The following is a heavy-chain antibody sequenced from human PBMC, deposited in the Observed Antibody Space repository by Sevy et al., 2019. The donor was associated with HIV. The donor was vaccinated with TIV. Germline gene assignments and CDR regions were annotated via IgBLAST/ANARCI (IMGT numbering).Heavy chain of an antibody. D-gene: IGHD3-22*01. CDR1: GLTFSSYA. V-gene: IGHV3-23*01. Sequence: GGSLRLSCAASGLTFSSYAMSWVRQAPGKGLEWVSDISGSGGNTNYADSVKGRFTISRDNSKNTLYLQVNSLRAEDTAVYYCAKEPYDSRSSYYFDYWGQGTLVTVSS. J-gene: IGHJ4*02. CDR3: AKEPYDSRSSYYFDY. CDR2: ISGSGGNT.